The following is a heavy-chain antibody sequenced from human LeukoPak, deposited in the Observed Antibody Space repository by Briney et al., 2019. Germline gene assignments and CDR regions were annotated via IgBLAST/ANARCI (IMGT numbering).Heavy chain of an antibody. D-gene: IGHD3-22*01. CDR3: ARGGRYDSSGPFDY. J-gene: IGHJ4*02. V-gene: IGHV3-11*04. Sequence: PAGTLRFYCAASGFTFSDYSMMWLRQAAGKGLEWVSNISSGDGTIDYADPVKGRFTISRANARNSLFRQMNSLRAEDTADYYGARGGRYDSSGPFDYRGQGTLGTVSS. CDR2: ISSGDGTI. CDR1: GFTFSDYS.